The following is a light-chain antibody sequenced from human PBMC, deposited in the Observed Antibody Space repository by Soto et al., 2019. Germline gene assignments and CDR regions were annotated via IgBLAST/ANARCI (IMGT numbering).Light chain of an antibody. CDR3: CSYAGSLRV. CDR2: EGS. CDR1: SSDVGSYNL. Sequence: SALTQPASVSGSPGQSITISCTGTSSDVGSYNLVSWYQQHPGKAPKLMIYEGSKRPSGVSNRFSGSKSGNTASLTISGLQAEDEADYYCCSYAGSLRVFGTGTKVTVL. V-gene: IGLV2-23*01. J-gene: IGLJ1*01.